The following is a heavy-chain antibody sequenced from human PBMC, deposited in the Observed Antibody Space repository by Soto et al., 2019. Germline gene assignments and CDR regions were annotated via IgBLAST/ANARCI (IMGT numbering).Heavy chain of an antibody. D-gene: IGHD5-12*01. CDR1: GESIRESY. Sequence: HVLVQESGPGRVKPSETLSLICSVSGESIRESYWSWIRQSPGQGLEWIGYVYYMGSTGYNPSLKSRLTISLDKSRNQIALKLRSVTAADTAIYSFERLLPGYPPHNYFDPGGQGTLVT. CDR3: ERLLPGYPPHNYFDP. J-gene: IGHJ5*02. V-gene: IGHV4-59*01. CDR2: VYYMGST.